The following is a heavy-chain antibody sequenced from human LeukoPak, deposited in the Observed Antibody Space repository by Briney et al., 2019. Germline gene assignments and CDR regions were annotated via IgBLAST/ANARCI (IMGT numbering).Heavy chain of an antibody. J-gene: IGHJ6*02. CDR3: ARERSFSYGTQYGRDV. D-gene: IGHD3-16*01. Sequence: GGSLRLSCAASGFTFSIYAMSWVRQAPGKGLEWVAGISGSGTYTYYADSVKGRFTISRDNSQSTVYLQMNSLRAEDTALYYCARERSFSYGTQYGRDVWGQGTTVTVS. V-gene: IGHV3-23*01. CDR2: ISGSGTYT. CDR1: GFTFSIYA.